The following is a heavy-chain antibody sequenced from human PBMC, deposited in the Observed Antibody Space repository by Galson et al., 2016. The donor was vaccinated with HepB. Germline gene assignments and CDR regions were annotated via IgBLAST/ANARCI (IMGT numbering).Heavy chain of an antibody. CDR1: GFSFSSYA. CDR2: VSGNGAST. J-gene: IGHJ3*02. V-gene: IGHV3-23*01. CDR3: AKGFAPSVVDAFDI. Sequence: SLRLSCAASGFSFSSYAMSWVRQAPGKGLEWVSTVSGNGASTYYADSVKGRFTISRDNSKNTLYLQMNSLSTEDTAVYYCAKGFAPSVVDAFDIWGQGTMVTVSS. D-gene: IGHD3-10*01.